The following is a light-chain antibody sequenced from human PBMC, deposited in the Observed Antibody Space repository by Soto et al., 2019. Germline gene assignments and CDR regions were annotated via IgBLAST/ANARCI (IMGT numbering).Light chain of an antibody. Sequence: QTVVTQEPSISVSPGGTVTLICGLTSGSVSITSYPSWFQQTPGQAPRTLIYSTNTRSSGVSDRFSGSILGSKAALTITGAKAADESHYYCALYLGGGITVFGGGTQLTVL. CDR2: STN. CDR1: SGSVSITSY. CDR3: ALYLGGGITV. J-gene: IGLJ3*02. V-gene: IGLV8-61*01.